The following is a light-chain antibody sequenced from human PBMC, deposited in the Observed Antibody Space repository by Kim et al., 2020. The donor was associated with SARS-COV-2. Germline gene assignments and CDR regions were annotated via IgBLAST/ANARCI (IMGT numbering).Light chain of an antibody. CDR1: QSISNF. Sequence: DIQMTQSPSSLSASVGDRVTITCRASQSISNFLNWYQQKPGKAPTLLIYAASSLQSGVPSRFSGSGSGTDFTLTISSLQPEDFATYYCQQSYNTPRTFGQGTKLEI. V-gene: IGKV1-39*01. J-gene: IGKJ2*02. CDR3: QQSYNTPRT. CDR2: AAS.